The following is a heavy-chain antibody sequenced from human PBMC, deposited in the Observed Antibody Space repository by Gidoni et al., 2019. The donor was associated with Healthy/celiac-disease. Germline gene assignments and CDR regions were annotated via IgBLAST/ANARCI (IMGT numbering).Heavy chain of an antibody. CDR3: ARGYDSSGYYYFDY. J-gene: IGHJ4*02. CDR1: GFTFSSYG. V-gene: IGHV3-33*01. CDR2: IWYDGSNK. Sequence: QVQLVESGGGVVQPGRSLRLSCAASGFTFSSYGMHLVRQAPGKGLEWVAVIWYDGSNKYYADSVKGRFTISRDNSKNTLYLQMNSLRAEDTAVYYCARGYDSSGYYYFDYWGQGTLVTVSS. D-gene: IGHD3-22*01.